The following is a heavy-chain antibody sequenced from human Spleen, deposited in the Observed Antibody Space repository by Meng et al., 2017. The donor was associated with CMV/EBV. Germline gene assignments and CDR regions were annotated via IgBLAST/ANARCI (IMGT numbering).Heavy chain of an antibody. J-gene: IGHJ5*02. D-gene: IGHD3-10*01. CDR1: GSY. CDR3: ASGRITMVRGLIVSGRNWFDP. CDR2: INHSGDT. Sequence: GSYWSWISQPPGKGLEWIGEINHSGDTKYNPSLKSRVTILVDTSKNQFSLKLKSVTAADTAVYYGASGRITMVRGLIVSGRNWFDPWGQGTLVTVSS. V-gene: IGHV4-34*01.